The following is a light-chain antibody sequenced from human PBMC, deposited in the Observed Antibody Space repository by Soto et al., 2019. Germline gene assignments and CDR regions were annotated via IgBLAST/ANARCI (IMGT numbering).Light chain of an antibody. V-gene: IGKV1-39*01. CDR1: QSISSY. CDR3: QQRDT. Sequence: DIQITQSPSSLSASVGDRVTITCLASQSISSYLNWYQQKPGKAPKLLIYAASSLQSGVPSRFSGSGSGTDFTLTISSLQPEDFATYYCQQRDTFGGGTKVEIK. CDR2: AAS. J-gene: IGKJ4*01.